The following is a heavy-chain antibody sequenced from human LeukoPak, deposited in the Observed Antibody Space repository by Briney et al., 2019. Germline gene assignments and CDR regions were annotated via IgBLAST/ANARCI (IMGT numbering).Heavy chain of an antibody. J-gene: IGHJ4*02. V-gene: IGHV1-18*01. CDR2: ISAYNGNT. CDR1: GYTFTSYG. CDR3: AREDLGQAINDY. D-gene: IGHD2-21*01. Sequence: ASVRVSCKASGYTFTSYGISWVRQAPGQGLEWMGWISAYNGNTNYAQKLQGRVTMTTDTSTSTAYMELRSLRSDDTAVCYCAREDLGQAINDYWGQGTLVTVSS.